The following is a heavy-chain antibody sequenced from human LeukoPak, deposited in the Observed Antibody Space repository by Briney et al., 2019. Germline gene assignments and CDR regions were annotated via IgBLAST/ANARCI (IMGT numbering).Heavy chain of an antibody. CDR1: GGSISSYY. J-gene: IGHJ4*02. V-gene: IGHV4-59*01. CDR3: ARAQQLVQEVSHYFDY. D-gene: IGHD6-13*01. Sequence: SETLSLTCTVSGGSISSYYWSWIWQPPGKGLEWIGYIYYSGSTNYNPSLKSRVTISVDTSKNQFSLKLSSVTAADTAVYYCARAQQLVQEVSHYFDYWGQGTLVTVSS. CDR2: IYYSGST.